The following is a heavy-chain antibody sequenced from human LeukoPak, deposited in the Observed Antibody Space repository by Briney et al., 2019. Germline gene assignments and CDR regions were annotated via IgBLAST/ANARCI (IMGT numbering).Heavy chain of an antibody. Sequence: GGSLRLSCAASGFTFSNYGIHWVRQAPGKGLEWVAVISYDATNKYYTDSVKGRFTISRDNSKNTSYLQMNSLRAEDTAVYYCAKDQDVAAAGTWGSIDYWGQGTLVTVSS. D-gene: IGHD6-13*01. CDR2: ISYDATNK. CDR1: GFTFSNYG. J-gene: IGHJ4*02. V-gene: IGHV3-30*18. CDR3: AKDQDVAAAGTWGSIDY.